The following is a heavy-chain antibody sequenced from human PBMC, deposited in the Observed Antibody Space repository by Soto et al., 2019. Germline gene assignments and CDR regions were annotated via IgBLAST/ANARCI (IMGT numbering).Heavy chain of an antibody. CDR1: GYTFTGYY. J-gene: IGHJ5*02. Sequence: ASVKVSCKASGYTFTGYYMHWVRQAPGQRLEWMGWINAGNGNTKYSQKFQGRVTITRDTSASTAYMELSSLRSEDTAVYYCARAFGYSSHLSPWGQGTLVTVSS. CDR2: INAGNGNT. V-gene: IGHV1-3*01. D-gene: IGHD5-18*01. CDR3: ARAFGYSSHLSP.